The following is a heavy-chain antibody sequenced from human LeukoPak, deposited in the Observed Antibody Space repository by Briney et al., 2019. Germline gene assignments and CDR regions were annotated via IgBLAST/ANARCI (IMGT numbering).Heavy chain of an antibody. V-gene: IGHV1-2*02. CDR2: INPDSGGT. D-gene: IGHD3-10*01. CDR1: GYTFTAYY. Sequence: ASVKVSCKASGYTFTAYYIHWVRQAPGQGLEWMGWINPDSGGTNYAQKFQGRVTMTRDTSISTAYMELSRLRSDDTAVYYCARDAYYGSGSYPYWGQGTLVTVSS. J-gene: IGHJ4*02. CDR3: ARDAYYGSGSYPY.